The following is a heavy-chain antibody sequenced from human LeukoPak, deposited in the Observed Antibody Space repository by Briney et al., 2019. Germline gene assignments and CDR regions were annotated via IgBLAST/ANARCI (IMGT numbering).Heavy chain of an antibody. V-gene: IGHV1-18*04. CDR3: ARDLGTAMVPYFDY. Sequence: GASVKVSCKASGYTFTSYGIGWVRQAPGQGLEWMGWISAYNGNTNYAQKLQGRVTMTTDTSTSTAYMELRSLRSDDTAVYYCARDLGTAMVPYFDYWGQGTLVTVSS. D-gene: IGHD5-18*01. CDR1: GYTFTSYG. CDR2: ISAYNGNT. J-gene: IGHJ4*02.